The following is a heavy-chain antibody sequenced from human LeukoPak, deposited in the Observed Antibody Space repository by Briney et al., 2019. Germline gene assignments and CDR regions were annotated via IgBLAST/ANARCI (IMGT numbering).Heavy chain of an antibody. V-gene: IGHV3-64D*09. CDR1: GFTFNNYV. Sequence: PGGSLRLSCSASGFTFNNYVMHWVRLAPGKGLEYVAAIGNDGHSTHYADSVRGRFIASRDNSMSTQSLQMSSLRPDDTAVYYCVRENHRLGGGPDFQYFDYWGQGSLVTVSS. CDR2: IGNDGHST. J-gene: IGHJ4*02. D-gene: IGHD3-16*01. CDR3: VRENHRLGGGPDFQYFDY.